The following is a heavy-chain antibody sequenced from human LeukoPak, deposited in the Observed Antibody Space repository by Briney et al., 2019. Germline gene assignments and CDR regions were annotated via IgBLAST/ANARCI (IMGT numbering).Heavy chain of an antibody. Sequence: ASVNVSCKASGYTFTSYAMHWVRQAPGQRLEWMGWINAGNGNTKYSQKFQGRVTITRDTSASTAYMELSSLRSEDTAVYYCARTPYYYDSSGYYEIYDAFDIWGQGTMVTVSS. CDR1: GYTFTSYA. J-gene: IGHJ3*02. D-gene: IGHD3-22*01. CDR3: ARTPYYYDSSGYYEIYDAFDI. V-gene: IGHV1-3*01. CDR2: INAGNGNT.